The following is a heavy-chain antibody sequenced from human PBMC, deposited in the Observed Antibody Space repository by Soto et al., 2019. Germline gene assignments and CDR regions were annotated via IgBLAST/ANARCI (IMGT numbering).Heavy chain of an antibody. Sequence: SETLSLTCPVSGYSISIGNYWGWIRQPPGKRLEWIGSIYQSGSTYYNPSLRSRATISVDTSKNQFSLKLSSVTAADTAVYYCARVLGAPLYYFDYWGQGILVTVSS. J-gene: IGHJ4*02. CDR3: ARVLGAPLYYFDY. CDR1: GYSISIGNY. CDR2: IYQSGST. D-gene: IGHD1-26*01. V-gene: IGHV4-38-2*02.